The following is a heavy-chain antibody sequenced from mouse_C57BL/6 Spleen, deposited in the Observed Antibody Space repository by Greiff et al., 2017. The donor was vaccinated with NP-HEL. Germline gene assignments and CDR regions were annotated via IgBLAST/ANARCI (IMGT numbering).Heavy chain of an antibody. CDR3: ARSLFITTVVATFYFDY. CDR2: INPNNGGT. J-gene: IGHJ2*01. V-gene: IGHV1-18*01. Sequence: EVQLQQSGPELVKPGASVKIPCKASGYTFTDYNMDWVKQSHGKSLEWIGDINPNNGGTIYNQKFKDKATLTVDKSSSTAYMELRSLTSEDTAVYYCARSLFITTVVATFYFDYWGQGTTLTVSS. CDR1: GYTFTDYN. D-gene: IGHD1-1*01.